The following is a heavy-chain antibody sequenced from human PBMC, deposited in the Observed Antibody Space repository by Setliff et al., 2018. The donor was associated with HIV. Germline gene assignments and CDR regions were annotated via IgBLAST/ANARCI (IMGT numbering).Heavy chain of an antibody. Sequence: SETLSLTCAVYGESFSGYYWTWIRQPPGKGLEWIGEINHRGTTNYNPSLKSRVTMSVDTSKNQFSLKLRSVTAADTALYYCARVSSTYWYSIFRNYYYHMDVWGKGTTVTVSS. D-gene: IGHD2-8*02. J-gene: IGHJ6*03. CDR3: ARVSSTYWYSIFRNYYYHMDV. V-gene: IGHV4-34*01. CDR1: GESFSGYY. CDR2: INHRGTT.